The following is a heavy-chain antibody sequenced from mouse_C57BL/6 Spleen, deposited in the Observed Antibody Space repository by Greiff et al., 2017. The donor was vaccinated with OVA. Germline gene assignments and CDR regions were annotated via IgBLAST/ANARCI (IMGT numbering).Heavy chain of an antibody. Sequence: QVQLQQSGPEPVKPGASVKISCKASGYAFSSSWMNWVKQRPGKGLEWIGRIYPGDGDTNYNGKFKGKATLTADKSSSTAYMQLSSLTSEDSAVYFCARYDGFLYAMDYWGQGTSVTVSS. J-gene: IGHJ4*01. CDR2: IYPGDGDT. D-gene: IGHD2-3*01. CDR3: ARYDGFLYAMDY. CDR1: GYAFSSSW. V-gene: IGHV1-82*01.